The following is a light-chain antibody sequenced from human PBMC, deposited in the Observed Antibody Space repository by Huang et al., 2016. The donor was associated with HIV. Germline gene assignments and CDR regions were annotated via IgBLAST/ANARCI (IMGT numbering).Light chain of an antibody. V-gene: IGKV1-33*01. CDR1: QDITNY. CDR2: DAS. J-gene: IGKJ1*01. Sequence: DIQMTQSPSSLSASVGDRVTITCQASQDITNYLNWYQQKPGKAPKLLIYDASNMETGGPSRFSGSGSGTDFTFTISSLQPEDVATYYCQRYDNLPTWTFGQGTKVEIK. CDR3: QRYDNLPTWT.